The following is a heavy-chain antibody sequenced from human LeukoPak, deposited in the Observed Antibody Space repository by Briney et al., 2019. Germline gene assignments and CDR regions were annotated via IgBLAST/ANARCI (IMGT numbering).Heavy chain of an antibody. Sequence: PSETLSLTCTVSGGSISSYYWSWIRQPPGKGLEWIGYIYYSGSTNYNPSLKSRVTISVDTSKNQFSLKLSSVTAADTAVYYCARQLGIGDAFDIWGQGTMVTVSS. J-gene: IGHJ3*02. D-gene: IGHD7-27*01. CDR2: IYYSGST. CDR1: GGSISSYY. V-gene: IGHV4-59*08. CDR3: ARQLGIGDAFDI.